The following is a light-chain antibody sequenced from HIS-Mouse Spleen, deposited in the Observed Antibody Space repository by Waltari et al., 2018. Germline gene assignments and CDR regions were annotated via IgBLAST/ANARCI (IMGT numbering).Light chain of an antibody. V-gene: IGLV3-10*01. CDR3: YSTDSSGNHRV. J-gene: IGLJ2*01. CDR1: ALPKKY. Sequence: SYELTQPPSVSVSPGQTARITCSGDALPKKYAYWYQQKSGQAPVLVIYEDNKRPDGTPERFPGSSSGTMATLTISGAQVEDEADYCCYSTDSSGNHRVFGGGTKLTVL. CDR2: EDN.